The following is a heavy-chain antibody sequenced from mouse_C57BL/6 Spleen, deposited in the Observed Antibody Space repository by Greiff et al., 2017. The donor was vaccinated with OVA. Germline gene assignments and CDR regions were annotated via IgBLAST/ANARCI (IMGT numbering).Heavy chain of an antibody. J-gene: IGHJ2*01. V-gene: IGHV1-26*01. D-gene: IGHD3-2*02. CDR3: ARQLRLLRDYFDY. CDR1: GYTFTDYY. Sequence: VQLQQSGPELVKPGASVKISCKASGYTFTDYYMNWVKQSHGKSLEWIGDINPNNGGTSYNQKFKGKATLTVDKSSSTAYMELRSLTSEDSAVYYCARQLRLLRDYFDYWGQGTTLTVSS. CDR2: INPNNGGT.